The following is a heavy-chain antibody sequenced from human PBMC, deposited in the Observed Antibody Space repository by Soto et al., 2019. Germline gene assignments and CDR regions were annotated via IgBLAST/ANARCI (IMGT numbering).Heavy chain of an antibody. V-gene: IGHV3-23*01. CDR3: AKDLYDFWSGYYTNRADY. Sequence: EVQLLESGGGLVQPGGSLRLSCAASGFTFSSYSMSWVRQAPGKGLEWVSAISGSGVSTYYADSVKGRFTISRDNSKNTLYLKMNSLRAEDTAVYYCAKDLYDFWSGYYTNRADYWGQGTLVTVSS. D-gene: IGHD3-3*01. J-gene: IGHJ4*02. CDR2: ISGSGVST. CDR1: GFTFSSYS.